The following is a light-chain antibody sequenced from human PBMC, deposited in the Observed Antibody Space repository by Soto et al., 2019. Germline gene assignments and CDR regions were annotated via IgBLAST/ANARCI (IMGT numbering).Light chain of an antibody. CDR2: ETS. Sequence: VLTQSPGTLSLSPGERATLSCRASQSVSRNYLAWYQQKPGQAPRLLMYETSNRATGVPDRFSGDGSVTDFTLTISRLEPEDSAVYYCQQYGDSPQVWPFGQGTKVDIK. J-gene: IGKJ1*01. CDR1: QSVSRNY. V-gene: IGKV3-20*01. CDR3: QQYGDSPQVWP.